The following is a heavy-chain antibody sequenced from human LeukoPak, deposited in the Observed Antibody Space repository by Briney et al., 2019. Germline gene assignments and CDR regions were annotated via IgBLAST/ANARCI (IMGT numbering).Heavy chain of an antibody. Sequence: PGGSLRLSCAASGFIFSNCDMTWVRQAPGKGLEWVSYISSDSGIIDYADSVKGRFTISRDNAKNSLYVQMNRLRDEDTAVYYCARDTSYAFDIWGQGTMVTVSS. D-gene: IGHD1-26*01. CDR3: ARDTSYAFDI. CDR2: ISSDSGII. CDR1: GFIFSNCD. V-gene: IGHV3-48*02. J-gene: IGHJ3*02.